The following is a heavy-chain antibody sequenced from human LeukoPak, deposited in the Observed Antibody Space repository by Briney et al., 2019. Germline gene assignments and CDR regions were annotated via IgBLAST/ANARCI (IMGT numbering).Heavy chain of an antibody. CDR3: AKAPDGYCSSTSCPEPYYFDY. CDR1: GFTFSSYA. J-gene: IGHJ4*02. CDR2: ISYDGSNK. V-gene: IGHV3-30-3*01. Sequence: PGGSLRLSCAASGFTFSSYAMHWVRQAPGKGLEWVAVISYDGSNKYYADSVKGRFTISRDNSKNTLYLQMNSLRAEDTAVYYCAKAPDGYCSSTSCPEPYYFDYWGQGTLVTVSS. D-gene: IGHD2-2*03.